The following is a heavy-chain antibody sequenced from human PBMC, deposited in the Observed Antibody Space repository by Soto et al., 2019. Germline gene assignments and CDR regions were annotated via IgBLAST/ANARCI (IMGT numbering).Heavy chain of an antibody. J-gene: IGHJ5*02. CDR1: GFGFGGKT. CDR3: ATDIHATWLLNS. CDR2: IAPDASQI. Sequence: PGGSLRLSCAASGFGFGGKTMYWVRQAPGRGLEWVALIAPDASQIYYADSVKGRFTISRDNSKNTLYLQMDSLRAEDTSLYLCATDIHATWLLNSWGRGTLVTV. D-gene: IGHD2-2*02. V-gene: IGHV3-30*04.